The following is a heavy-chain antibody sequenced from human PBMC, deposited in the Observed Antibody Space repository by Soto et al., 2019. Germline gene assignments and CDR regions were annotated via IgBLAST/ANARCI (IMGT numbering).Heavy chain of an antibody. Sequence: SVKVSCKASGGTFSSYAISWVRQAPGQGLEWMGGIIPIFGTANYAQKFQGRVTITADESTSTAYMELSSLRSEDTAVYYCARGGVIVATIGDYYYGMDVWGQGTTVTAP. J-gene: IGHJ6*02. V-gene: IGHV1-69*13. CDR1: GGTFSSYA. CDR2: IIPIFGTA. D-gene: IGHD5-12*01. CDR3: ARGGVIVATIGDYYYGMDV.